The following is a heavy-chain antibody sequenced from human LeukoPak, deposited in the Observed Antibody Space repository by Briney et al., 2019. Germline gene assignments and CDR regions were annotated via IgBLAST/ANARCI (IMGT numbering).Heavy chain of an antibody. J-gene: IGHJ6*02. CDR3: AKYFYSSSYYGMDV. Sequence: GGSLRLSCAASGFTLSSHAMSWVRQAPGKGLEWVSVISGSGGSTYYADSVKDRFTISRDNSKDTLYLQMNSLRAGDTAVYYCAKYFYSSSYYGMDVWGQGTTVTVSS. CDR2: ISGSGGST. V-gene: IGHV3-23*01. D-gene: IGHD4-11*01. CDR1: GFTLSSHA.